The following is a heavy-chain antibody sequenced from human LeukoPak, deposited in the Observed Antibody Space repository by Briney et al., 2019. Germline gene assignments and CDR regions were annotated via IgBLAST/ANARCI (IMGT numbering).Heavy chain of an antibody. CDR3: ARDGLRAAGTHFDY. V-gene: IGHV3-33*01. J-gene: IGHJ4*02. CDR1: GFTFSSYG. CDR2: IWYDGSNK. D-gene: IGHD6-13*01. Sequence: PGGSLRLSCAASGFTFSSYGMHWVRQAPGKGLEWVAVIWYDGSNKYYADSVKGRFTSSRDNSKNTLYLQMNSLGAEDTAVYYCARDGLRAAGTHFDYWGQGTLVTVSS.